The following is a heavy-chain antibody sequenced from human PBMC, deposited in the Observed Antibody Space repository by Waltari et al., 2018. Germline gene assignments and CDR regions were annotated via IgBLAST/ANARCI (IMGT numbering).Heavy chain of an antibody. CDR1: GFTFADYT. J-gene: IGHJ4*02. CDR2: ISWDGGST. CDR3: AASSAGFDY. D-gene: IGHD6-13*01. Sequence: EVQLVESGGVVVQPGGSLRLSCAASGFTFADYTMHWVRQAPGKGLEWVSLISWDGGSTYYADSVKGRFTISRDNSKNSLYLQMNRLRTEDTALYYCAASSAGFDYWGQGTLVTVSS. V-gene: IGHV3-43*01.